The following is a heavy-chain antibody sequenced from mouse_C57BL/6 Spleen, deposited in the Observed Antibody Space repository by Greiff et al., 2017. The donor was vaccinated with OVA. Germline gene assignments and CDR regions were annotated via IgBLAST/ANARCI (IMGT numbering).Heavy chain of an antibody. CDR2: INYDGSST. D-gene: IGHD1-1*01. J-gene: IGHJ3*01. Sequence: EVKLVESEGGLVQPGSSMKLSCTASGFTFSDYYMAWFRQVPEKGLEWVANINYDGSSTYYLDSLKSRFIISRDNAKNILYLQMSSLKSEDTATYYCARDNYGSVGFAYWGQGTLVTVSA. CDR1: GFTFSDYY. CDR3: ARDNYGSVGFAY. V-gene: IGHV5-16*01.